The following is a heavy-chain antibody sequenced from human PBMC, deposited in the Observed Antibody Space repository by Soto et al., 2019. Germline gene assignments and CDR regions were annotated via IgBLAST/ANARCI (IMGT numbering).Heavy chain of an antibody. V-gene: IGHV1-18*01. CDR3: ARAGLLDYYYMDV. Sequence: QVQLVQSGAEVKKPGASVKVSCKASGYTFTSYGISWVRQAPGQGLEWMGWISAYNGNTNSAQKLQGRVTITTDTATSTAYRELRSLRSDDTAVYYCARAGLLDYYYMDVCGKGTTVTVSS. CDR1: GYTFTSYG. CDR2: ISAYNGNT. J-gene: IGHJ6*03.